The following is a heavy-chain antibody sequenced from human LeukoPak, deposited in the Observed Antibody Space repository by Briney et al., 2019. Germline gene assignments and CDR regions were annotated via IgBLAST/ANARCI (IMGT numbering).Heavy chain of an antibody. Sequence: GGSLRLSCAASGFTFSSYWMSWVRQAPGKGLEWVANIKQDGSEKYYVDSVKGRFTISRDNAKNSLYLQMNSLRAEDTAVYYCAREPFLYYYGSGNPDYWGQETLVTVSS. D-gene: IGHD3-10*01. CDR3: AREPFLYYYGSGNPDY. CDR2: IKQDGSEK. V-gene: IGHV3-7*03. J-gene: IGHJ4*02. CDR1: GFTFSSYW.